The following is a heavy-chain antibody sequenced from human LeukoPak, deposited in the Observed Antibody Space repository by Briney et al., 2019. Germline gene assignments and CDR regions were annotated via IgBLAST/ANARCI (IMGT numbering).Heavy chain of an antibody. D-gene: IGHD3-9*01. Sequence: SETLSLTCTVSGGSISSYYWSWIRQPPGKGLEWIGRIYTSGSTNYNPSLKSRVTMSVDTSKNQFSLKLSSVTAADTAVYYCAREGRYFDFRFDPWGQGALVTVSS. CDR2: IYTSGST. J-gene: IGHJ5*02. CDR3: AREGRYFDFRFDP. V-gene: IGHV4-4*07. CDR1: GGSISSYY.